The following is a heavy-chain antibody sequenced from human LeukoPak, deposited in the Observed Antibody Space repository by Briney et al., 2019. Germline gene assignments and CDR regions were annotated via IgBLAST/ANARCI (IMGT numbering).Heavy chain of an antibody. CDR2: INPDSGGT. CDR1: GYTFTNYY. CDR3: ARGYYDSSDYEYFQH. Sequence: ASVKVSCKASGYTFTNYYIHWVRQAPGQGLEWMGWINPDSGGTNYGQKFQGRVTVTRDTSISTAYMELSRLRSDDTAVYYCARGYYDSSDYEYFQHWGQGTLVTVSS. V-gene: IGHV1-2*02. D-gene: IGHD3-22*01. J-gene: IGHJ1*01.